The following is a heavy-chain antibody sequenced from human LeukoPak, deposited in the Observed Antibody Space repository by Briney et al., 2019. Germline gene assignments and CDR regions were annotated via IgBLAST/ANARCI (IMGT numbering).Heavy chain of an antibody. CDR2: MNPNSGNT. D-gene: IGHD3-10*01. CDR1: GYTFTSYD. J-gene: IGHJ6*02. Sequence: ASVKVSCKASGYTFTSYDINWVRQATGQGLEWMGWMNPNSGNTGYAQKFQGRVTMTRNTSISTAYMELSSLRSEDTAVYYCARSDYGSGRGLRGRMDVWGQGTTVTVSS. V-gene: IGHV1-8*01. CDR3: ARSDYGSGRGLRGRMDV.